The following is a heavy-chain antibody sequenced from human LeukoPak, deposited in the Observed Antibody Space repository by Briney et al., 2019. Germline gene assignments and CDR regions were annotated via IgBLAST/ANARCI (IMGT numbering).Heavy chain of an antibody. V-gene: IGHV3-23*01. J-gene: IGHJ4*02. CDR2: ISGSGGST. CDR3: AKVGGWSIYYFDY. Sequence: GGSLRLSCAASGFTFSDYYMSWIRQAPGKGLEWVSAISGSGGSTYYADSVKGRFTISRDNSKNTLYLQMNSLRAEDTAVYYCAKVGGWSIYYFDYWGQGTLVTVSS. CDR1: GFTFSDYY. D-gene: IGHD6-19*01.